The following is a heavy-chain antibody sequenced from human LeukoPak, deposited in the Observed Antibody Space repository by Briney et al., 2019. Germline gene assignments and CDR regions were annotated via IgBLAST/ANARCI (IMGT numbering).Heavy chain of an antibody. D-gene: IGHD3-10*01. J-gene: IGHJ4*02. CDR3: ARARGSYSFDY. V-gene: IGHV3-7*01. CDR1: GFTFSNYW. Sequence: GGSLRLSCAASGFTFSNYWMTWVRQAPGKGLEWVANIKQDGSEKHYVDSVKGRFTISRDNAKNSLYLQMNSLRAEDTAVYYCARARGSYSFDYWGQGTLVTVSS. CDR2: IKQDGSEK.